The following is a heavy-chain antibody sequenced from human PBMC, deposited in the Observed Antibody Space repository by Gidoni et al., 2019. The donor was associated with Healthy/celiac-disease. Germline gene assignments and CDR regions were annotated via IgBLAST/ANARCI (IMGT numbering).Heavy chain of an antibody. CDR3: ARGSITMVRGVILALDY. CDR2: ISSSSSYI. D-gene: IGHD3-10*01. V-gene: IGHV3-21*01. Sequence: EVQLVESGGGLVKPGGSLRLSCAASGFPFSSYSMNWVRQAPGKGLEWVSSISSSSSYIYYADSVKGRFTISRDNAKNSLYLQMNSLRAEDTAVYYCARGSITMVRGVILALDYWGQGTLVTVSS. J-gene: IGHJ4*02. CDR1: GFPFSSYS.